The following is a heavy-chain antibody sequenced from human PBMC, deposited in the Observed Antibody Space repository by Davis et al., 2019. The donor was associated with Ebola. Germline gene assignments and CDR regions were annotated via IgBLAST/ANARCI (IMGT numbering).Heavy chain of an antibody. CDR1: GFTVSSNY. V-gene: IGHV3-53*01. CDR2: IYSGGST. D-gene: IGHD6-19*01. CDR3: ARAIIPSIAVAGGRVDV. Sequence: GESLKISCAASGFTVSSNYMSWVRQAPGKGLEWVSVIYSGGSTYYADSVKGRFTISRDNSKNTLYLQMNSLRAEDTAVYYCARAIIPSIAVAGGRVDVWGQGTTVTVSS. J-gene: IGHJ6*02.